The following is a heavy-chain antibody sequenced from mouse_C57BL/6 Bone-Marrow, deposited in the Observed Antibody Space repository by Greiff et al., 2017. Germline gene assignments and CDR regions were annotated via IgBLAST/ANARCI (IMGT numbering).Heavy chain of an antibody. CDR3: AREYYYYGSGPWFPS. Sequence: VQLQQPGAELVKPGASVKLSCKASGYTFTSYWMQWVKQRPGQGLEWIGEIDPSDSYTNYNQKFKGKATLTVDTSSSTAYMQLSSLTSEDSAVYYCAREYYYYGSGPWFPSRG. V-gene: IGHV1-50*01. J-gene: IGHJ3*01. CDR1: GYTFTSYW. CDR2: IDPSDSYT. D-gene: IGHD1-1*01.